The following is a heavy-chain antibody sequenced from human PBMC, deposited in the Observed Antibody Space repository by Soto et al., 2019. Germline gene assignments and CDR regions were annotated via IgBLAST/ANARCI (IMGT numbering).Heavy chain of an antibody. CDR2: IWYDGSNK. CDR3: ARDHGSSAVIAVAGHYFDY. V-gene: IGHV3-33*01. J-gene: IGHJ4*02. Sequence: PGGSLRLSCAASGFTFSSYGMHWVRQAPGKGLEWVAVIWYDGSNKYYADSVKGRFTISRDNSKNTLYLQMNSLRAEDTAVYYCARDHGSSAVIAVAGHYFDYWGQGTLVTVSS. D-gene: IGHD6-19*01. CDR1: GFTFSSYG.